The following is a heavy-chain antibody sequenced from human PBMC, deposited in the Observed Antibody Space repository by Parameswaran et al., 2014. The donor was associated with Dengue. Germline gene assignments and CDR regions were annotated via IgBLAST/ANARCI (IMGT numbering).Heavy chain of an antibody. CDR2: INAGNGNT. D-gene: IGHD3-10*01. Sequence: WVRQAPGQRLEWMGWINAGNGNTKYSQKFQGRVTITRDTSASTAYMELSSLRSEDTAVYYCASLLLWFGEKGNYYGMDVWGQGTTVTVSS. V-gene: IGHV1-3*01. CDR3: ASLLLWFGEKGNYYGMDV. J-gene: IGHJ6*02.